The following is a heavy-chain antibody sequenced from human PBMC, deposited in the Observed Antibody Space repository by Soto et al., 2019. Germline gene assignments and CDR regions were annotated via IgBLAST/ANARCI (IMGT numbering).Heavy chain of an antibody. D-gene: IGHD3-9*01. CDR3: ARDSGTYYDFLTGYRGTPDW. V-gene: IGHV3-21*01. J-gene: IGHJ4*02. Sequence: EVQLVESGGGLVKPGGSLRLSCAASGFTFSSYSMNWVRQAPGKGLEWVSLISSSGSYIYYADSVKGRFTISRDNAKNSLFLQMNSLRAEDTAVYYCARDSGTYYDFLTGYRGTPDWWGQGTLVTVSS. CDR1: GFTFSSYS. CDR2: ISSSGSYI.